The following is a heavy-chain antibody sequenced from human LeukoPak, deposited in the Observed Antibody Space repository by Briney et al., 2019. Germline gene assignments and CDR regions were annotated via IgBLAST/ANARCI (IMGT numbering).Heavy chain of an antibody. J-gene: IGHJ5*02. V-gene: IGHV4-39*07. D-gene: IGHD3-10*01. CDR2: LYNSGST. CDR3: ARGPDSGSYYAWFDP. CDR1: GGSISGPYSY. Sequence: SETLSLTCTVSGGSISGPYSYWGWIRQPPGKGLEWIGSLYNSGSTYSNPSLKSRATISVDTSKNQVSLKLNSVTAADTAVYYCARGPDSGSYYAWFDPWGQGTLVTVSS.